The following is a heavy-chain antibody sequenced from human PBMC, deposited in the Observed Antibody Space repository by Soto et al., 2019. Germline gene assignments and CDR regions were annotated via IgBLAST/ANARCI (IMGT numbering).Heavy chain of an antibody. D-gene: IGHD6-13*01. Sequence: QVQLQQWGAGLLKPSETLSLTCAVYGGSFSGYYWSWIRQPPGKGLEWIGEINHSGSTNYNPSLKSRVTISVDTSKNQSSLKLSSVTAADTAVYYCARVIAGFSFDYWGQGTLVTVSS. CDR2: INHSGST. CDR3: ARVIAGFSFDY. J-gene: IGHJ4*02. V-gene: IGHV4-34*01. CDR1: GGSFSGYY.